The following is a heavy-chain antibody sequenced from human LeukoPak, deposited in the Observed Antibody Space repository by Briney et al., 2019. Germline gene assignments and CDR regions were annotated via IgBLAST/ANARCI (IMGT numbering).Heavy chain of an antibody. Sequence: GASVKVSCKASGGTFSSYAISWVRQAPGQGLEWMGRIIPILGIANYAQKFQGRVTITTDESTSTAYMELSSLRSEDTAVYYCARASDTAMVNNYYYYMDVWGKGTTVTVSS. J-gene: IGHJ6*03. V-gene: IGHV1-69*04. CDR3: ARASDTAMVNNYYYYMDV. CDR2: IIPILGIA. CDR1: GGTFSSYA. D-gene: IGHD5-18*01.